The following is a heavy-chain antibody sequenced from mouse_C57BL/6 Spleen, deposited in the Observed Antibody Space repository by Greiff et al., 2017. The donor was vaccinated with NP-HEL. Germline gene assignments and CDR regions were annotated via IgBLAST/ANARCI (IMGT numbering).Heavy chain of an antibody. CDR3: AIYDYDGYYYAMDY. Sequence: EVQLVESGPELVKPGASVKMSCKASGYTFTDYNMHWVKQSHGKSLEWIGYINPNNGGTSYNQKFKGKATLTVNKSSSTAYMELRSLTSEDSAVYYCAIYDYDGYYYAMDYWGQGTSVTVSS. CDR2: INPNNGGT. J-gene: IGHJ4*01. CDR1: GYTFTDYN. D-gene: IGHD2-4*01. V-gene: IGHV1-22*01.